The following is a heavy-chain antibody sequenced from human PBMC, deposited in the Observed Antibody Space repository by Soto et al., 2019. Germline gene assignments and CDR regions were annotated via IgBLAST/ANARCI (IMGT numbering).Heavy chain of an antibody. V-gene: IGHV1-24*01. Sequence: ASVKVSCKVSGYTLTELSMHWVRQAPGKGLEWMGGFDPEDGETIYAQKFQGRVTMTEDTSTDTAYMELSSLRSEDTAVYYCATGTTVTTRYYYYMDVWGKGTTVTVSS. J-gene: IGHJ6*03. CDR2: FDPEDGET. CDR3: ATGTTVTTRYYYYMDV. D-gene: IGHD4-4*01. CDR1: GYTLTELS.